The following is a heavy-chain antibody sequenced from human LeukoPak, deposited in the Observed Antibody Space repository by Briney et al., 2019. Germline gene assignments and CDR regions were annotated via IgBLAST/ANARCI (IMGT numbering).Heavy chain of an antibody. CDR3: ARGRLSRYGMDV. CDR1: GGSFSGYY. D-gene: IGHD2-15*01. CDR2: INHSGST. V-gene: IGHV4-34*01. Sequence: SETLSLTCAVYGGSFSGYYWSWIRQPPGKGLEWIGEINHSGSTKYNPSLKSRVTISVDTSKNQFPLKLSSVTAADTAVYYCARGRLSRYGMDVWGKGTTVTVSS. J-gene: IGHJ6*04.